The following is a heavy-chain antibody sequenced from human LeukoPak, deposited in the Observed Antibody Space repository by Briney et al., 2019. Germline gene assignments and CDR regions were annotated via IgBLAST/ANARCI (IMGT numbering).Heavy chain of an antibody. CDR1: AFTFSNYW. V-gene: IGHV3-7*01. CDR3: ARDRGYSTFDY. D-gene: IGHD4-23*01. Sequence: GGTLRLSCAASAFTFSNYWMSWVRQAPGKGLEWVANIKEDGSEINYVDSVKGRFTISRDNAKNSLYLQMNSLRVDDTAVYYCARDRGYSTFDYWGQGTLVTVSS. J-gene: IGHJ4*02. CDR2: IKEDGSEI.